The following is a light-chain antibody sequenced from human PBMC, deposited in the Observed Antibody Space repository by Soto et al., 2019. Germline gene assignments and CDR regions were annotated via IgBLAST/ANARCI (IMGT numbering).Light chain of an antibody. J-gene: IGKJ5*01. Sequence: EIVLTQSPGTLSLSPGERATLSCRASQSVSNNYLAWYQQKPGQAPRLLIYGASSRATGIPDRFSGSGSETDFTLTISRLEPEDFAVYYCQQYSSSPPITFGQGTRLETK. V-gene: IGKV3-20*01. CDR3: QQYSSSPPIT. CDR2: GAS. CDR1: QSVSNNY.